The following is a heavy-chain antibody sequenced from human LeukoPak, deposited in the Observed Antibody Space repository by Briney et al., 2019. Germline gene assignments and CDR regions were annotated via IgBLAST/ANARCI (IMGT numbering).Heavy chain of an antibody. V-gene: IGHV3-30*04. J-gene: IGHJ6*02. CDR1: GFTFSSYA. CDR2: ISYDGSNK. D-gene: IGHD2-15*01. Sequence: GRSLRLSCAASGFTFSSYAMHWVRQAPGKGLEWVAVISYDGSNKYYADSVKGRFTTPRDNSKNTLYLQMNSLRAEDTAVYYCARDKVLGRYCSGGSCSRGYYYYYGMDVWGQGTTVTVSS. CDR3: ARDKVLGRYCSGGSCSRGYYYYYGMDV.